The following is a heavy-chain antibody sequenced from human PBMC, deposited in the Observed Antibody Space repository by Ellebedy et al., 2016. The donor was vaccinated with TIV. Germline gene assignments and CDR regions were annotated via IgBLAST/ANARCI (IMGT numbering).Heavy chain of an antibody. CDR3: ARYEGATGAIDY. J-gene: IGHJ4*02. Sequence: PGGSLRLSCEGSGYSFTSNWIGRVRQMPGKGLEWMGIIYPGNSDITYSPSTQGRVTISADKSISTAYLQWSSLKASDTAMYYCARYEGATGAIDYWGQGTLVTVSA. D-gene: IGHD1-1*01. V-gene: IGHV5-51*01. CDR2: IYPGNSDI. CDR1: GYSFTSNW.